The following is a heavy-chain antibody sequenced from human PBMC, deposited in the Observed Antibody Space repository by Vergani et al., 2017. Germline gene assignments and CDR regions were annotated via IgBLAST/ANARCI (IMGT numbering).Heavy chain of an antibody. Sequence: ESGPGVVKPSQTLSLTCAVSGGSISSGDHCWTWIRQTPGKALEWLARIDWDDDTYYRTSLRTRLTISKDTFKNQVALTMTNMDPVDTATYYCARTLSDSRGYYLDYWVQGTLVTVSS. CDR2: IDWDDDT. CDR1: GGSISSGDHC. CDR3: ARTLSDSRGYYLDY. D-gene: IGHD3-22*01. J-gene: IGHJ4*02. V-gene: IGHV2-70*11.